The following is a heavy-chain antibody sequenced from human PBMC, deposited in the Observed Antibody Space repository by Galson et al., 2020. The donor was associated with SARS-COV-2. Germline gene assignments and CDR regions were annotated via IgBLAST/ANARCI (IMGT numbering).Heavy chain of an antibody. J-gene: IGHJ6*02. CDR3: ARDPTVVTTLLDYYYGMDV. D-gene: IGHD2-15*01. CDR2: INPSGGNT. Sequence: ASVKVSCKASGYTFTSYYMHWVRQAPGQGLEWMGIINPSGGNTSYAQKFQGRVTMTRDTSTSTVYMELSSLRSEDTAVYYCARDPTVVTTLLDYYYGMDVWGQGTTVTVSS. V-gene: IGHV1-46*01. CDR1: GYTFTSYY.